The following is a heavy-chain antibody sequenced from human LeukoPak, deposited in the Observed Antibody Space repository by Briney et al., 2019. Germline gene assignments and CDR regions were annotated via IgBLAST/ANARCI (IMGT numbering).Heavy chain of an antibody. J-gene: IGHJ4*02. D-gene: IGHD2/OR15-2a*01. V-gene: IGHV3-30*04. CDR2: ISYDGSNK. CDR3: TTISTLPY. CDR1: GLTFSSYA. Sequence: GGSLRLSCAASGLTFSSYAMHWVRQARGKGLEWVAVISYDGSNKYYADSVKGRFTISRDNSKNTLYLQMNRLRAEDTAVYYCTTISTLPYWGQGTLVTVSS.